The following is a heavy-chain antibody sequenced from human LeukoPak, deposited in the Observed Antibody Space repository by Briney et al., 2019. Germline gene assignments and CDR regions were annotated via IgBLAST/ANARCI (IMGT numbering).Heavy chain of an antibody. D-gene: IGHD4-17*01. Sequence: SETLSLTCTVSGGSISSSSYYWGWIRQPPGKGLEWIGSIYYSGSTYYNPSLKSRVTISVDTSKNQFSLKLSSVTAADTAVYYCASLHSNYGDYVNLFDYWGQGTLVTVSS. J-gene: IGHJ4*02. CDR3: ASLHSNYGDYVNLFDY. CDR2: IYYSGST. CDR1: GGSISSSSYY. V-gene: IGHV4-39*07.